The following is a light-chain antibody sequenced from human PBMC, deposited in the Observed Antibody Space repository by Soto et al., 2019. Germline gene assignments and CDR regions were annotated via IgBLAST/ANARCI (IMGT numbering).Light chain of an antibody. CDR1: SSDIGAYDY. CDR3: SSHAGSNAFYV. Sequence: QXAVTQPAAVSGSPGQSITISCTGTSSDIGAYDYVSWYQQYPGRFPKLIIHEVTNRPSGVSDRFSGSKSGNTASLTISGLQTEDEADYYCSSHAGSNAFYVFGTGTQVTVL. V-gene: IGLV2-14*01. CDR2: EVT. J-gene: IGLJ1*01.